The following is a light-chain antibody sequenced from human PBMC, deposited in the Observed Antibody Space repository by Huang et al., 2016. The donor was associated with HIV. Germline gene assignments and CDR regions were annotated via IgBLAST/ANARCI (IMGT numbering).Light chain of an antibody. CDR3: QHYRVWPPVYT. V-gene: IGKV3-15*01. CDR1: QTVSSN. J-gene: IGKJ2*01. Sequence: EIVMTQSPATLSVSPGERATLSCRASQTVSSNLAWYQQKPGQGPRLLIYAASTRATDIPARFSGSGSGTEFTLTISSLQSEDFAVYYCQHYRVWPPVYTFGQGTKLEIK. CDR2: AAS.